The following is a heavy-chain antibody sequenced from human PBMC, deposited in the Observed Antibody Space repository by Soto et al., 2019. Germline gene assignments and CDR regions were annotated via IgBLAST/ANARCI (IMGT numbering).Heavy chain of an antibody. D-gene: IGHD2-21*02. CDR3: ARSRLAYCGGDCPSDY. CDR1: GYSFTSYW. CDR2: IYPGDSDT. Sequence: GASLKISCKGSGYSFTSYWIGWVRQMPGKGLEWMGIIYPGDSDTRYSPSFQGQVTISADKSISTAYLQWSSLKASDTAMYYCARSRLAYCGGDCPSDYWGQGTLVTVSS. V-gene: IGHV5-51*01. J-gene: IGHJ4*02.